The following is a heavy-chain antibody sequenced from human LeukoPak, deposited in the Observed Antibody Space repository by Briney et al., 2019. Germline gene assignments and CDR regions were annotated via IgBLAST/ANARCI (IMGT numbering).Heavy chain of an antibody. J-gene: IGHJ6*03. CDR2: IYTTGST. CDR3: ARDRDDLWTYYMDV. D-gene: IGHD3-3*01. Sequence: PSQTLSLTCTVSGGSISSGSDYWSWIRQPAGKGLEWIGRIYTTGSTNYNPSLKSRVTISLDTSENQFSLKLRSVTAADTAVYYCARDRDDLWTYYMDVWGKGTTVTVSS. V-gene: IGHV4-61*02. CDR1: GGSISSGSDY.